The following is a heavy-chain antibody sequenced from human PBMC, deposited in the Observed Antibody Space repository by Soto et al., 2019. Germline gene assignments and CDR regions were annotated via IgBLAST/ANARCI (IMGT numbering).Heavy chain of an antibody. V-gene: IGHV3-11*04. D-gene: IGHD6-13*01. CDR3: AKDGAAGSVLDV. CDR1: GFIVSDYY. J-gene: IGHJ6*02. Sequence: GGSLRLSCAASGFIVSDYYMSWIRQAPGKGLEWVSYISSSGSIYYADAVKGRFTISRDNAKNSLYLQMNSLRAEDTAVYYCAKDGAAGSVLDVWGQGTTVTVSS. CDR2: ISSSGSI.